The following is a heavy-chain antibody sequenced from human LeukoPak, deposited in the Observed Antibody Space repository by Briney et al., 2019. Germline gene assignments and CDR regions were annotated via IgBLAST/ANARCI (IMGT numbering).Heavy chain of an antibody. CDR1: GGSISSGGYY. Sequence: SETLSLTCTASGGSISSGGYYWSWIRQPPGKGLEWSGYIYHSGSTYYNPSLKSRVTISVDRSKNQFSLKLSSVTAADTAVYYCASSGAFITIFDYWGQGTLVTVSS. J-gene: IGHJ4*02. V-gene: IGHV4-30-2*01. CDR2: IYHSGST. CDR3: ASSGAFITIFDY. D-gene: IGHD3-3*01.